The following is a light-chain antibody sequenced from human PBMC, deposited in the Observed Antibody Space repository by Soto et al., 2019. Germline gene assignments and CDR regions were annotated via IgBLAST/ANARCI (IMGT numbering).Light chain of an antibody. CDR1: QSISSW. Sequence: IQMTQAPSTLSASVGDRVAITCRASQSISSWLAWYQQRPGQAPKLLIYQASSLETGVPSRFSGSGSGTAFTLTISSLQPEDFATYYCQQYNSYSWTFGQGTKVDIK. J-gene: IGKJ1*01. CDR2: QAS. V-gene: IGKV1-5*03. CDR3: QQYNSYSWT.